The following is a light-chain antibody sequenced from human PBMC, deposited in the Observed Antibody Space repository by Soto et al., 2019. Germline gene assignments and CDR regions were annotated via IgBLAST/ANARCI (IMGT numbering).Light chain of an antibody. CDR2: AAS. Sequence: DIQMTQSPSTLSASVGDRVTITCRASQSISSYLNWYQQKPGKAPKLLIYAASSLQSGVPSRFSGSGSGTDFTLTISSLHSEDFAVYYCQQYYNWPRTFGQGTKVDIK. CDR3: QQYYNWPRT. CDR1: QSISSY. J-gene: IGKJ1*01. V-gene: IGKV1-39*01.